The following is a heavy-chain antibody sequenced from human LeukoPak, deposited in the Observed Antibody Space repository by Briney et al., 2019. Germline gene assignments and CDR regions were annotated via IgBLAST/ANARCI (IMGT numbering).Heavy chain of an antibody. V-gene: IGHV4-4*07. CDR2: IHSSGRT. Sequence: SETLSLTCAVSGGSISNSYWSWIRQPAGKGLEYIGRIHSSGRTNYNPSLKSRVTMSIDTSKNHFSLNLSSVTAAGTAVYYCARSRGRDRKGSVYFDYWGQGTLVTVSS. J-gene: IGHJ4*02. CDR1: GGSISNSY. D-gene: IGHD2-21*02. CDR3: ARSRGRDRKGSVYFDY.